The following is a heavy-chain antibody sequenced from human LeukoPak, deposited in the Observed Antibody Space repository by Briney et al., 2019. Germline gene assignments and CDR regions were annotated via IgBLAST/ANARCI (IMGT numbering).Heavy chain of an antibody. CDR2: IKEDGSEK. CDR1: RFTFSSYA. D-gene: IGHD1-26*01. CDR3: VYGGSYYVA. V-gene: IGHV3-7*01. Sequence: GGSLRLSCAASRFTFSSYAMSWVRQAPGKGLELVANIKEDGSEKYYVDSVKGRFTISRDNAKNSLYLQMNRLRAEDTALYYCVYGGSYYVAWGQGTLVTVSS. J-gene: IGHJ5*02.